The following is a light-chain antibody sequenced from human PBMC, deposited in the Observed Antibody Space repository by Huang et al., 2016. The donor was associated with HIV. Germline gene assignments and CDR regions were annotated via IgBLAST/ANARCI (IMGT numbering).Light chain of an antibody. CDR3: QQYGSSPWT. CDR2: GAS. V-gene: IGKV3-20*01. J-gene: IGKJ1*01. CDR1: QSVSSSY. Sequence: EIVLTQSPGTLSLSPGERATLSCRASQSVSSSYIAWYQQKPGQAPRLLIYGASSRATGIPDRFRGSGSGTDFTLTISRLEPEDFAVYYCQQYGSSPWTFGQGTKVEIK.